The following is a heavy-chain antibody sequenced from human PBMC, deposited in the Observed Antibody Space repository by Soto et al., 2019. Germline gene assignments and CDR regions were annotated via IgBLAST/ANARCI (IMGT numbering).Heavy chain of an antibody. V-gene: IGHV1-69*01. CDR2: IIPMFGKA. D-gene: IGHD3-22*01. CDR3: ARDGTLYDSSGYYYLY. J-gene: IGHJ4*02. CDR1: GGTFSRYA. Sequence: QVQLVQSGAEVKKPGSSVTVSCKASGGTFSRYAISWVRQAPGQGLEWMGGIIPMFGKANYAQKFQDRITITADESTSTGYLELRSLRSEDTAMYYCARDGTLYDSSGYYYLYWGQGTLVTGSS.